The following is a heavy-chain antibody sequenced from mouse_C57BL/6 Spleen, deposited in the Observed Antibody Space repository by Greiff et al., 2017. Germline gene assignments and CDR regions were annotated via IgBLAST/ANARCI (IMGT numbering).Heavy chain of an antibody. D-gene: IGHD2-3*01. CDR2: IYPGDGDT. CDR1: GYAFSSYW. J-gene: IGHJ3*01. CDR3: ARTEGGYYGFAY. Sequence: VKLVESGAELVKPGASVKISCKASGYAFSSYWMNWVKQRPGKGLEWIGQIYPGDGDTNYNGKFKGKATLTADKSSSTAYMQLSSLTSEDSAVYFCARTEGGYYGFAYWGQGTLVTVSA. V-gene: IGHV1-80*01.